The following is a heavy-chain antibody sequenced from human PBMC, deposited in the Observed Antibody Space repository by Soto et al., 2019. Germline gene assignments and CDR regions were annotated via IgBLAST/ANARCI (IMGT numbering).Heavy chain of an antibody. CDR3: ARPWSIAARPPNWFDP. D-gene: IGHD6-6*01. V-gene: IGHV4-39*01. J-gene: IGHJ5*02. CDR2: IYYSGST. CDR1: GGSISSSSYY. Sequence: SETLSLTCTVSGGSISSSSYYWGWIRQPPGKGLEWIGSIYYSGSTYYNPSLKSRVTISVDTSNNQFSLKLRSVTAADTAVYYCARPWSIAARPPNWFDPWGQGTLVTVSS.